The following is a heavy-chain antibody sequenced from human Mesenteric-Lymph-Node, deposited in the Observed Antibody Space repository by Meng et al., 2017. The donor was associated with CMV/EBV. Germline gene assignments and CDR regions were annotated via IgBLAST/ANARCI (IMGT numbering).Heavy chain of an antibody. CDR1: GGTFNSHA. D-gene: IGHD2-2*01. V-gene: IGHV1-69*10. CDR2: IIPILGIA. Sequence: SVKVSCKASGGTFNSHAVSWVRQAPGQGLEWMGGIIPILGIANYAQKFQGRVTITADKSTSTAYMELSSLRSEDTAVYYCARVRYCSSTSCYRPYDAFDIWGQGTMVTVSS. J-gene: IGHJ3*02. CDR3: ARVRYCSSTSCYRPYDAFDI.